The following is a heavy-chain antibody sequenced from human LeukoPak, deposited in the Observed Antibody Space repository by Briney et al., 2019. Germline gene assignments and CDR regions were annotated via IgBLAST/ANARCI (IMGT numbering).Heavy chain of an antibody. D-gene: IGHD5-18*01. CDR1: GFTFSSYA. CDR3: AKSPRGYTYGHTEYYFDL. CDR2: ISDNGVGT. J-gene: IGHJ4*02. V-gene: IGHV3-23*01. Sequence: GGSLRLSCAASGFTFSSYAMSWVRQAPGKGLEWVSAISDNGVGTYYADSVKGRFTISRDNSKNTLYLQMNSLRAEDTAVYYCAKSPRGYTYGHTEYYFDLSGQGTLVTVSS.